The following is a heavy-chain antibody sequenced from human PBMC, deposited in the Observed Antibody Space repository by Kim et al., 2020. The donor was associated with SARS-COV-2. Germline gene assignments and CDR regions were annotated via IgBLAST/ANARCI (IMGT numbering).Heavy chain of an antibody. J-gene: IGHJ4*02. D-gene: IGHD2-21*02. CDR1: GGTISSNS. CDR3: ARDRGSVTGSYFDY. Sequence: SVKVSCNAPGGTISSNSISWVRQAPGQGLQWMGRIIPILGIANYAQKFHGRVTITADKSTSTAYMELSSLRSEDTAVYYCARDRGSVTGSYFDYWGQGTLVTVSS. CDR2: IIPILGIA. V-gene: IGHV1-69*04.